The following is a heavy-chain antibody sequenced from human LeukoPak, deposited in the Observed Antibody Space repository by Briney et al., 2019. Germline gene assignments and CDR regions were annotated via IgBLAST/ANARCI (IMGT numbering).Heavy chain of an antibody. CDR1: GFSVSSNY. Sequence: GGSLRLSCAAFGFSVSSNYMSWVRQAPGKGLEWVSVINSGGGTYYADSVKGRFTISRDSSKNTLYLQMNSQRVEDTAVYYCARDRPRAVWGQGTTVTVSS. V-gene: IGHV3-53*01. CDR2: INSGGGT. J-gene: IGHJ6*02. CDR3: ARDRPRAV.